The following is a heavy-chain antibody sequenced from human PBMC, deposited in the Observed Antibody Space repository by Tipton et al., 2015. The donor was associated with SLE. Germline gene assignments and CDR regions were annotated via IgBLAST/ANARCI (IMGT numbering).Heavy chain of an antibody. V-gene: IGHV4-4*07. CDR3: ARARIGTTDAFDV. J-gene: IGHJ3*01. Sequence: LRLSCTVSDDSISNYYWNWIRQPAGKGLEWIGRIYTSGSTNYNPSLKSRVTMSVDTSKNQFSLKLSSVTAADTAVYYCARARIGTTDAFDVWGQGTVVTVSS. CDR1: DDSISNYY. D-gene: IGHD1/OR15-1a*01. CDR2: IYTSGST.